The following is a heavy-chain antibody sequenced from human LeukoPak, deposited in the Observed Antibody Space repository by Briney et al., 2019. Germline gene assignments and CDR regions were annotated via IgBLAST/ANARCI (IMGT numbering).Heavy chain of an antibody. CDR3: ARDRSGYPFDY. D-gene: IGHD5-12*01. CDR1: GFXFSSYW. V-gene: IGHV3-7*04. J-gene: IGHJ4*02. Sequence: PGGSLRLSCAASGFXFSSYWMSWVRQAPGKGLEWVANIKQDGSEEYYVDSVTGRFTISRDNAKNSLYLQMNSLRAEDTAVYYCARDRSGYPFDYWGQGTLVTVSS. CDR2: IKQDGSEE.